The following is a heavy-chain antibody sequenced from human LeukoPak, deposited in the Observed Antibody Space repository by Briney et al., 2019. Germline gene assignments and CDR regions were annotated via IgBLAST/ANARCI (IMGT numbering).Heavy chain of an antibody. CDR2: INHSGST. J-gene: IGHJ4*02. D-gene: IGHD4-23*01. Sequence: PSETLSLTCAVYGGSFSGYYWSWIRQPPGKGLEWIGEINHSGSTNYNPSLKSRVTISVDTSKNQFSLKLSSVTAADTAVYYCARHLVVTNNFDYWGQGTLVTVSS. CDR1: GGSFSGYY. V-gene: IGHV4-34*01. CDR3: ARHLVVTNNFDY.